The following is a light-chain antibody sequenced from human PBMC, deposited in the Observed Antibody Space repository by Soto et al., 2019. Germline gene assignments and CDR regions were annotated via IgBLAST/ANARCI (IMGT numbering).Light chain of an antibody. Sequence: QSVLTQPPSVSASPGQSVTISCTGTSSDVGSYDGVSWYQQPPGTAPKLMIYEVSNRPSGVPDRFSGSKSGNTASLTISGLQAEDEADYFCASYTTSSAFVVFGGGTKLTVL. CDR2: EVS. V-gene: IGLV2-18*02. CDR1: SSDVGSYDG. CDR3: ASYTTSSAFVV. J-gene: IGLJ2*01.